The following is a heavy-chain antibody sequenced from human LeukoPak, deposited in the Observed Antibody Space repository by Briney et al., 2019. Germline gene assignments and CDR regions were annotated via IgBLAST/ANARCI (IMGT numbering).Heavy chain of an antibody. J-gene: IGHJ4*02. V-gene: IGHV3-7*01. CDR2: IKQDGSDK. D-gene: IGHD6-13*01. CDR1: GFTFSSYW. Sequence: PGGSLRLSCVASGFTFSSYWMSWVRQAPGKGLEWVANIKQDGSDKYYVDSVKGRFTISRDNAKNSLYLQMNSLSAEDTAVYYCASGQKLGFWGQGTLVTVSS. CDR3: ASGQKLGF.